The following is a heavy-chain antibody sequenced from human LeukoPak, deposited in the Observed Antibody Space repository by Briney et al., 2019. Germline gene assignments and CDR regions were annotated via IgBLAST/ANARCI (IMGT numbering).Heavy chain of an antibody. CDR2: INTNTGNP. CDR1: GYTFTSYA. Sequence: ASVKVSCKASGYTFTSYAMNWVRQAPGQGLEWMGWINTNTGNPTYAQGFTGRFVFSLDTSVSTAYLQISSLKAEDTAVYYCARESTGIMITFGGGDAFDIWGQGTMVTVSS. D-gene: IGHD3-16*01. CDR3: ARESTGIMITFGGGDAFDI. V-gene: IGHV7-4-1*02. J-gene: IGHJ3*02.